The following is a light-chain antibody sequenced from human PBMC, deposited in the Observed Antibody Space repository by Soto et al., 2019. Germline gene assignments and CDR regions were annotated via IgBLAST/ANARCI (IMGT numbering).Light chain of an antibody. CDR1: QSVSNNY. V-gene: IGKV3-20*01. J-gene: IGKJ1*01. CDR3: HQYDSSGT. CDR2: GAS. Sequence: EIVLTQSPGTLSLSPGERATLSCRASQSVSNNYLAWYQQKPGQAPRRLIYGASNRATGIPDRFSGSGSGTDFTLTFSRLEPAVFAVYYCHQYDSSGTFGQGTKVDIK.